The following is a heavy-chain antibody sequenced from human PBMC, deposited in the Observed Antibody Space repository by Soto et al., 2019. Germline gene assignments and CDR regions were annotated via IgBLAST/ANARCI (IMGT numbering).Heavy chain of an antibody. V-gene: IGHV1-3*01. Sequence: ASVKVSCKASGYTFTSYTLHWVRQAPGQRLEWMGCINAGNGDTKYSLKFQDRVTITRDTSASTAYLQWSSLKASDTAMYYCARGGVSPRTFDSWGQGTLVTVSS. CDR2: INAGNGDT. CDR1: GYTFTSYT. J-gene: IGHJ4*02. D-gene: IGHD3-3*01. CDR3: ARGGVSPRTFDS.